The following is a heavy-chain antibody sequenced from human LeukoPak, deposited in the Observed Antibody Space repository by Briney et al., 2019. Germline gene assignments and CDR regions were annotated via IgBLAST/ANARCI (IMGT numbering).Heavy chain of an antibody. CDR3: ARDIGEWEPGDYFDY. J-gene: IGHJ4*02. V-gene: IGHV3-48*04. Sequence: GGSLRLSCAASGFTFSSYSMNWVRQAPGKGLEWVSYISSSGSTIYYADSVKGRFTISRDNAKNTLYLQMNSLRAEDTAVYYCARDIGEWEPGDYFDYWGQGTLVTVSS. CDR2: ISSSGSTI. D-gene: IGHD1-26*01. CDR1: GFTFSSYS.